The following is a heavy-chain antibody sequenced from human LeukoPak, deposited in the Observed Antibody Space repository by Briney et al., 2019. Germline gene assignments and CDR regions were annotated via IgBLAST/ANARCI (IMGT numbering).Heavy chain of an antibody. Sequence: SGTLSLTCTVSGGSISSSSYYWGWIRQPPGKGLEWIVSIYYSGSTYYNPSLKSRVTISVDTSKNQFSLKLSTVTAADTAVYYCARGLGGGYYYGSGPWINDYWGQGTLVTVSS. J-gene: IGHJ4*02. CDR3: ARGLGGGYYYGSGPWINDY. CDR2: IYYSGST. V-gene: IGHV4-39*01. CDR1: GGSISSSSYY. D-gene: IGHD3-10*01.